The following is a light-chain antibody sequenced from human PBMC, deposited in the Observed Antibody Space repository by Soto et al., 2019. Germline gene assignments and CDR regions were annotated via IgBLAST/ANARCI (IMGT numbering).Light chain of an antibody. CDR1: QSVSSY. Sequence: EIVLTQSPATLSLSPGERATLSCRASQSVSSYLAWYQQKPGQAPRLLIYDASNRATGIPARFSGSGSGTVFTLTISSLQSEDVAVYYCQQYNNWPLYTFGQGTKLEIK. V-gene: IGKV3-11*01. CDR2: DAS. J-gene: IGKJ2*01. CDR3: QQYNNWPLYT.